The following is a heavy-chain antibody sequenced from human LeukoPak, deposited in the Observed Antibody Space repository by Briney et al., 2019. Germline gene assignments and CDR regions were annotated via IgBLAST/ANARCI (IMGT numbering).Heavy chain of an antibody. D-gene: IGHD3-16*01. CDR2: ITSSSSFI. V-gene: IGHV3-21*01. Sequence: PGGSLRLSCAASGFTFANYVTHWVRQAPGKGLEWVSSITSSSSFIYYADSVKGRFTISRDNAKNSLYLQMNSLRAEDTAVYYCARGSYDYVWGSYTFHVWGKGTTVTVSS. CDR1: GFTFANYV. J-gene: IGHJ6*04. CDR3: ARGSYDYVWGSYTFHV.